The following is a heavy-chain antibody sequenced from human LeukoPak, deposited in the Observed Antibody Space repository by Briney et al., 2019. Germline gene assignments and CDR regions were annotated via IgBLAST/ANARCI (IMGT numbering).Heavy chain of an antibody. CDR1: DYTFTSYG. J-gene: IGHJ4*02. Sequence: GASVKVSCKGSDYTFTSYGISWVRQAPGQGLEWMGRIIPILGIANYAQKFQGRVTITADKSTSTAYMELSSLRSEDTAVYYCARDKAHRWGQGTLVTVSS. CDR2: IIPILGIA. CDR3: ARDKAHR. V-gene: IGHV1-69*04.